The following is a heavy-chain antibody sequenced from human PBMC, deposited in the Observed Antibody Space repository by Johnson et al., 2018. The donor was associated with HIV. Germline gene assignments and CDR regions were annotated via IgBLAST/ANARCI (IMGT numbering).Heavy chain of an antibody. J-gene: IGHJ3*02. CDR2: ISSNGGST. Sequence: EVQLVESGGGVVQPGRSLRLSCAASGFTFSSYAMHWVRQAPGKGLEYVSAISSNGGSTYYANSVKGRFTISRDNSKNTLYLQMGSLRAEDMAVYYCAKDGDDGDEADGTKGAFDIWGQGTMVTVSS. CDR3: AKDGDDGDEADGTKGAFDI. V-gene: IGHV3-64*01. CDR1: GFTFSSYA. D-gene: IGHD2-2*01.